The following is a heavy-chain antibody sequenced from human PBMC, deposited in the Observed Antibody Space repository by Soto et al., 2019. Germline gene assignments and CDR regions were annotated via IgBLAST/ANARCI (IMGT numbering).Heavy chain of an antibody. D-gene: IGHD1-26*01. CDR1: GFIFNTYA. V-gene: IGHV3-30*04. CDR3: ARDGNRNGDNWIVGDLDF. Sequence: QLQLVESGGGVVQPGRSLRLSCAASGFIFNTYAVHWVRQAPGRGLEWVAVIAFDARNKYYSDSVKGRFTISRDDSKNTVYLQMNNLRPDDTAVYYCARDGNRNGDNWIVGDLDFWGQGTLVAVSA. J-gene: IGHJ4*02. CDR2: IAFDARNK.